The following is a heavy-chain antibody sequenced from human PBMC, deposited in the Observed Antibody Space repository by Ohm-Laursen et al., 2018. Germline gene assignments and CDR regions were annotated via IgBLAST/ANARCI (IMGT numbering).Heavy chain of an antibody. CDR3: AGGGYSSMDV. D-gene: IGHD5-18*01. J-gene: IGHJ6*02. CDR1: GYTFINYD. Sequence: ASEKVSCKTSGYTFINYDIHWVRQASGQGLEWMGWMNPNSGNTGYAQKFQGRVTMTRNTSISTAYMELSSLRSEDTAVYYCAGGGYSSMDVWDQGTTVTVSS. V-gene: IGHV1-8*01. CDR2: MNPNSGNT.